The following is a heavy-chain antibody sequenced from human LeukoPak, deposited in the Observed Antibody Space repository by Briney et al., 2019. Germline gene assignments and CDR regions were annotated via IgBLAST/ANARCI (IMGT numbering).Heavy chain of an antibody. J-gene: IGHJ5*01. CDR3: ARDQQNGYSSGWSFDS. Sequence: GGSLRLSCAASGFTFSSYGMSWVRQAPGKGLEWVSAISGSGGSTYYADSVKGRFTISRDNSKNTLYLQMNSLRPEDTAAYYCARDQQNGYSSGWSFDSWGQGTLVTVSS. CDR1: GFTFSSYG. V-gene: IGHV3-23*01. D-gene: IGHD6-19*01. CDR2: ISGSGGST.